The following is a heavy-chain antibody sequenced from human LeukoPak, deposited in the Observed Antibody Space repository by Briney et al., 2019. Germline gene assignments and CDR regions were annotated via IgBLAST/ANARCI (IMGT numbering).Heavy chain of an antibody. CDR3: ARDQRKGLLWFGDYYGMDV. CDR1: GFTFSSYW. J-gene: IGHJ6*02. CDR2: IKQDGSEK. V-gene: IGHV3-7*01. D-gene: IGHD3-10*01. Sequence: GGSLRLSCAASGFTFSSYWMSWVRQAPGKGLEWVANIKQDGSEKYYVDSVKGRFTISRDNAKNSLYLQMNSLRAEDTAVYYCARDQRKGLLWFGDYYGMDVWGQGTTVTVSS.